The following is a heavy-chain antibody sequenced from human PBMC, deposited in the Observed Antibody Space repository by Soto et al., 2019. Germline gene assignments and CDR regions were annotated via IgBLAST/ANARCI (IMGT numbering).Heavy chain of an antibody. CDR1: GFTFSSYG. CDR2: ISYDGSNK. V-gene: IGHV3-30*18. D-gene: IGHD4-17*01. Sequence: GGSLRLSCAASGFTFSSYGMHWVRQAPGKGLEWVAVISYDGSNKYYADSVKGRFTISRDNSKNTLYLQMNSLRAEDTAVYYCAKAPRMTTVTTTEEEYYYGMDVWGQGTTVTVSS. CDR3: AKAPRMTTVTTTEEEYYYGMDV. J-gene: IGHJ6*02.